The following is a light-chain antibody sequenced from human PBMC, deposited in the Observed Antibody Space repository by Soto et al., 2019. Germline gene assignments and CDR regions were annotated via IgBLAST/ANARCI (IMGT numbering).Light chain of an antibody. Sequence: DIVMTQSPDSLAVSLGERATINCKSSQSVLYSSNNKNYLAWYQQKPGQPPKLLIYWASTRESGVPDRFSGSGSGTDFTLNISSLQAEDVAVYYCQQYYSTPQFTFGPGTKVDIK. CDR3: QQYYSTPQFT. CDR1: QSVLYSSNNKNY. V-gene: IGKV4-1*01. CDR2: WAS. J-gene: IGKJ3*01.